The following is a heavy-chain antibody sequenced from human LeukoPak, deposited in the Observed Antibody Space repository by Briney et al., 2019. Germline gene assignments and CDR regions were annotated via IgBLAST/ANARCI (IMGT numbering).Heavy chain of an antibody. V-gene: IGHV3-48*01. CDR3: ARVRRYGDYGPPGWFDP. CDR1: GFTFSSYS. Sequence: PGGSLRLSCAASGFTFSSYSMNWVRQAPGKGLEWVSYISSSSSTIYYADSVKGRFTISRDNAKNSLYLQMNSLRAEDTAVYYCARVRRYGDYGPPGWFDPWGQGTLVTVSS. D-gene: IGHD4-17*01. CDR2: ISSSSSTI. J-gene: IGHJ5*02.